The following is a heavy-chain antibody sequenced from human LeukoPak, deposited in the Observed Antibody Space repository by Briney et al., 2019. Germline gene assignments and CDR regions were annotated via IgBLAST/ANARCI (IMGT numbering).Heavy chain of an antibody. D-gene: IGHD2-2*01. CDR3: ARGGIGYCTSSSCYFDY. CDR2: TYYRSKWYN. Sequence: SQTLSLTCAISGDSVSSAAWNWIRQSPSRGLEWLGRTYYRSKWYNDYAVSVKSRITINPDTSKNQFSLQLNSVTPEDTAVYYCARGGIGYCTSSSCYFDYWGQGTLVTVSS. CDR1: GDSVSSAA. V-gene: IGHV6-1*01. J-gene: IGHJ4*02.